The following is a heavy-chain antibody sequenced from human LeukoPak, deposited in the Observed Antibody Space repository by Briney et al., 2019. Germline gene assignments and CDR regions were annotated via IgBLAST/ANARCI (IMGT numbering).Heavy chain of an antibody. D-gene: IGHD2-2*01. CDR3: ARGGIGYCTSSSCYFDY. CDR2: TYYRSKWYN. Sequence: SQTLSLTCAISGDSVSSAAWNWIRQSPSRGLEWLGRTYYRSKWYNDYAVSVKSRITINPDTSKNQFSLQLNSVTPEDTAVYYCARGGIGYCTSSSCYFDYWGQGTLVTVSS. CDR1: GDSVSSAA. V-gene: IGHV6-1*01. J-gene: IGHJ4*02.